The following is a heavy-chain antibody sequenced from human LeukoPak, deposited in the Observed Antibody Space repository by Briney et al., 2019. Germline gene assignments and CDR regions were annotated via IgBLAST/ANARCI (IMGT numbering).Heavy chain of an antibody. CDR1: GFTFSSYA. D-gene: IGHD4-23*01. Sequence: GGSLRLSCAASGFTFSSYAMSWVRQAPGKGLEWVSAISGSGGSTYYADSVKGRFTISRDNSKNTLYLQMNSLRAEDTAVYYCAKASSRSTVVTAGVYWGQGTLVTVSS. J-gene: IGHJ4*02. V-gene: IGHV3-23*01. CDR2: ISGSGGST. CDR3: AKASSRSTVVTAGVY.